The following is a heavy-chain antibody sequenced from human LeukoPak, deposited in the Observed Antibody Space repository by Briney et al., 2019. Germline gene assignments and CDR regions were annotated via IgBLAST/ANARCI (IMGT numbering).Heavy chain of an antibody. CDR1: GFTFSSYA. CDR2: ISYDGSNK. V-gene: IGHV3-30*04. CDR3: AKVMRFCSGSGCYTYYYYGMDV. D-gene: IGHD2-2*01. Sequence: PGGSLRLSCAASGFTFSSYAMHWVRQAPGKGLEWVAVISYDGSNKYYADSVKGRFTISRDNSKNTLYLQMNSLRPEDTAVYYCAKVMRFCSGSGCYTYYYYGMDVWGQGTTVTVSS. J-gene: IGHJ6*02.